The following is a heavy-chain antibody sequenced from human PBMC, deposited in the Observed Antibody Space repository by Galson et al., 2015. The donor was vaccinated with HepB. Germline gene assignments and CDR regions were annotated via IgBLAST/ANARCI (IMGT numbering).Heavy chain of an antibody. D-gene: IGHD4-17*01. Sequence: SLRLSCAASGFTVSSNYMSWVRQAPGKGLEWVSVIYSGGSTYYADSVKGRFTISRDNSKNTLYLQMNSLRAEDTAVYYCARKDYGYGDYRDNAFDIWGQGTMVTVSS. CDR3: ARKDYGYGDYRDNAFDI. J-gene: IGHJ3*02. CDR1: GFTVSSNY. CDR2: IYSGGST. V-gene: IGHV3-66*01.